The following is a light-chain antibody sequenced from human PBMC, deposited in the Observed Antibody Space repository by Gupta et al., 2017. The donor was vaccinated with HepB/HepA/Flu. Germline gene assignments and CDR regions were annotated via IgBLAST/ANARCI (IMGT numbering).Light chain of an antibody. J-gene: IGKJ5*01. CDR1: QSVLYSSNSKNY. V-gene: IGKV4-1*01. CDR3: QQYYTFPAT. CDR2: WAS. Sequence: DIVVNQSPDSLAVSLGARATITCKSSQSVLYSSNSKNYLAWYQQKPGQPPNLLIYWASTRESGVPARFSGSGSGTEFSLTVSGLQAEDVAIYYCQQYYTFPATFGQGTRLEIK.